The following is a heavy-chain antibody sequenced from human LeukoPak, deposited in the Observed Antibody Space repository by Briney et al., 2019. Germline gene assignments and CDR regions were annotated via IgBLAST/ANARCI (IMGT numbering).Heavy chain of an antibody. V-gene: IGHV3-33*01. J-gene: IGHJ4*02. D-gene: IGHD4-23*01. Sequence: GGSLRLSCAVSGYSFSSHGMHWVRQAPGKGLEWVAAIWYDGSQKYYADSVKGRFTISRDNLENTGDLQMNSLRAEDTAVYYCARLYGSKSGYFDYWGPGTLVTVSS. CDR3: ARLYGSKSGYFDY. CDR1: GYSFSSHG. CDR2: IWYDGSQK.